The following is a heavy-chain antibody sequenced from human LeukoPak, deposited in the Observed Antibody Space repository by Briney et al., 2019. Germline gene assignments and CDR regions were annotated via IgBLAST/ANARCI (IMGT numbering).Heavy chain of an antibody. CDR1: GYSFTSYW. Sequence: GESLKISCKGSGYSFTSYWIGWVRQMAGKGLEWMGMIYPGDSDTRYSPSFQGQVTISADKSTSTASLPWSSLKASDPAMYYCARRLCSGGSCYYFDYWGQGTLVTVSS. D-gene: IGHD2-15*01. CDR2: IYPGDSDT. J-gene: IGHJ4*02. CDR3: ARRLCSGGSCYYFDY. V-gene: IGHV5-51*01.